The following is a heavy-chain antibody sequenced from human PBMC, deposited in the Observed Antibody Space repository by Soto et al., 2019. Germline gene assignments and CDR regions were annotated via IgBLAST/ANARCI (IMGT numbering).Heavy chain of an antibody. CDR3: ARDLWQRRTDHSYYGMDV. D-gene: IGHD6-25*01. CDR2: ISSSSSYI. V-gene: IGHV3-21*01. CDR1: GFTFSSYS. Sequence: GGSLRLSCAASGFTFSSYSMNLVRHAPGKVLEWVSSISSSSSYIYYADSVKGRFTISRDNAKDSLYLQMNSLRAEDTAVYYCARDLWQRRTDHSYYGMDVWGRGPTVTVPS. J-gene: IGHJ6*01.